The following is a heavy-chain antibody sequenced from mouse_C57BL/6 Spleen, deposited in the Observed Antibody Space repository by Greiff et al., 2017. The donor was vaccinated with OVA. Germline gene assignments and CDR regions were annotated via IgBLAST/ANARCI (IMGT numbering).Heavy chain of an antibody. CDR1: GYTFTSYW. CDR2: IYPGSGST. J-gene: IGHJ2*01. D-gene: IGHD4-1*01. CDR3: ARESPNWDVRFDY. Sequence: QVQLQQPGAELVKPGASVKMSCKASGYTFTSYWITWVKQRPGQGLEWIGDIYPGSGSTNYNEKFKSKATLTVDTSSGTAYMQLSSLTSEDSAVYYCARESPNWDVRFDYWGQGTTLTVSS. V-gene: IGHV1-55*01.